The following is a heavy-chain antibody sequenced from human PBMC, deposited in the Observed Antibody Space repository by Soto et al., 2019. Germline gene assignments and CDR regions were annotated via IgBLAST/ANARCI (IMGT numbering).Heavy chain of an antibody. CDR2: IIPIFGTA. J-gene: IGHJ6*02. V-gene: IGHV1-69*06. Sequence: GASVKVSCKASGGTFSSYAISWVRQAPGQGLEWMGGIIPIFGTANYAQKFQGRVTITADKSTSIAYMELSSLRSEDTAVYYCAREGLTYYDFWSGSCQNNYYYYGMDVWGQGTTVTVSS. CDR3: AREGLTYYDFWSGSCQNNYYYYGMDV. CDR1: GGTFSSYA. D-gene: IGHD3-3*01.